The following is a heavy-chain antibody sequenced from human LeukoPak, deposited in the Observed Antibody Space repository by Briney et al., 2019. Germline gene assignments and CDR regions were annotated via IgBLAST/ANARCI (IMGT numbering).Heavy chain of an antibody. J-gene: IGHJ4*02. D-gene: IGHD4-17*01. CDR3: VSENDYGDYTRFDY. V-gene: IGHV1-69*04. Sequence: ASVKVSCKASGGTFSSYAISWVRQAPGQGLEWMGRIIPIFGIANYAQKFQGRVTITADKSTSADYMELSNLRSEDTAVYYCVSENDYGDYTRFDYWRQGTLDAVCS. CDR2: IIPIFGIA. CDR1: GGTFSSYA.